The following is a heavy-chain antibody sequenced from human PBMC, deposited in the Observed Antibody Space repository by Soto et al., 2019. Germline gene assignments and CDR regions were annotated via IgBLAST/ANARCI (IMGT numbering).Heavy chain of an antibody. Sequence: SETLSLTCTVSGGSISSGGYYWSWIRQHPGKGLEWIGYIYYSGSTYYNPSLKSRVTISVDTSKNQFSLKLSSVTAADTAVYYCARRRGSIAAPRYYYYYGMDVWGQGTTVTVSS. CDR3: ARRRGSIAAPRYYYYYGMDV. CDR2: IYYSGST. CDR1: GGSISSGGYY. V-gene: IGHV4-31*03. J-gene: IGHJ6*02. D-gene: IGHD6-6*01.